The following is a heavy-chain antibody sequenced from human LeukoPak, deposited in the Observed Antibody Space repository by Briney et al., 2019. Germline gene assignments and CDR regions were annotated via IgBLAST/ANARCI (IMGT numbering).Heavy chain of an antibody. D-gene: IGHD2-2*01. CDR2: IYYSGST. CDR1: GGSISSSSYY. V-gene: IGHV4-39*01. Sequence: SETLSLTCTVSGGSISSSSYYWGWIRQPPGKGLEWIGIIYYSGSTYYIPSLKSRLTISVDTSKNQFSLKLSSVTATDTAVYYCARRGYCSSTSCYEYWFDPWGQGTLVTVSS. CDR3: ARRGYCSSTSCYEYWFDP. J-gene: IGHJ5*02.